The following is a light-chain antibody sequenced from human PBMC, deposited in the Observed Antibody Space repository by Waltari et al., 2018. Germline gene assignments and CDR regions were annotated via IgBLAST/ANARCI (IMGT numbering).Light chain of an antibody. CDR2: DAS. CDR1: QSVSTK. Sequence: EIVMTQSPATLSVSPGEGVTLSCRASQSVSTKLAWYQLKPGQAPRLLIYDASSRATGIPARFSGSGSGTEFTLTISSLQSEDFALYYCQQYHNLPPWTFGQGTKVEIK. V-gene: IGKV3D-15*01. J-gene: IGKJ1*01. CDR3: QQYHNLPPWT.